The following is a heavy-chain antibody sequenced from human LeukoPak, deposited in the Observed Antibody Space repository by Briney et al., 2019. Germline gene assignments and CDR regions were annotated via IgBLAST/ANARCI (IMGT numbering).Heavy chain of an antibody. J-gene: IGHJ4*02. CDR1: GFTFSSYS. D-gene: IGHD2-2*01. CDR3: TRDLRYCTSTSCYDPYFDH. Sequence: PGGSLRLSCAASGFTFSSYSMNWVRQAPGKGLEWVSSISSSSSYIYYADSVKGRFTISRDNAKNSLYLQMNSLRAEDTAVYYCTRDLRYCTSTSCYDPYFDHWGQGTLVAVSS. CDR2: ISSSSSYI. V-gene: IGHV3-21*01.